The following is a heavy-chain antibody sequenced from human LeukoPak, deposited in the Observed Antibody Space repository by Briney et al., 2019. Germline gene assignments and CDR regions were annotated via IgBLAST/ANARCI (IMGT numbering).Heavy chain of an antibody. CDR2: IIPIFGTA. J-gene: IGHJ3*02. V-gene: IGHV1-69*13. CDR3: AREPDTFDAFDI. Sequence: ASVKVSCKASGGTFSSYAISWVRQAPGQGLEWMGGIIPIFGTANYAQKFQGRVTITADESTSTAYMELSSLRSVDTAVYYCAREPDTFDAFDIWGQGTMVTVSS. CDR1: GGTFSSYA. D-gene: IGHD1-14*01.